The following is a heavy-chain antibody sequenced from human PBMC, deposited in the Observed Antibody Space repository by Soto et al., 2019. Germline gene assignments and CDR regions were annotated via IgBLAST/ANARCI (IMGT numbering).Heavy chain of an antibody. J-gene: IGHJ2*01. Sequence: QTGGSLRLSCAASGFTFSSCSMKWVRHAPGKGLEWVSYISSTSWTIYYADSVQGRFTISRDNAKSSLHLQMNSLRDEDTAVYYCARGPSAAAPLSDWYFDLWGRGTLVTVSS. CDR1: GFTFSSCS. CDR3: ARGPSAAAPLSDWYFDL. CDR2: ISSTSWTI. V-gene: IGHV3-48*02. D-gene: IGHD2-2*01.